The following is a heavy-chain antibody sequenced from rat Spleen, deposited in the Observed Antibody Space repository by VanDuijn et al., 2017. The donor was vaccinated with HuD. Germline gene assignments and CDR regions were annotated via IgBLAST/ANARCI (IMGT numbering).Heavy chain of an antibody. V-gene: IGHV5-29*01. CDR1: GFTFSDYY. J-gene: IGHJ4*01. CDR2: ISSDGIST. D-gene: IGHD1-2*01. CDR3: ARHDSSSPMDA. Sequence: EVQLVESDGGLVQPGKSLKLSCAASGFTFSDYYMAWVRQAPTKGLEWVATISSDGISTYYRDSVRGRFSISSDNAKSTLYLQMNSLRSEDTATYYGARHDSSSPMDAWGQGASVTVSS.